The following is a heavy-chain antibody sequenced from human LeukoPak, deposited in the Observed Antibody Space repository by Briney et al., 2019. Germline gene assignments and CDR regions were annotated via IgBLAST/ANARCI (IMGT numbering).Heavy chain of an antibody. CDR3: AAFSPSYYDFWMNSFDY. J-gene: IGHJ4*02. D-gene: IGHD3-3*01. V-gene: IGHV4-39*01. Sequence: PSETLSLTCTVSGGSISSSSYYWGWIRQPPGKGLEWIGSIYYSGSTYYNPSLKSRVTISVDTSKNQFSLKLSSVTAADTAVYYCAAFSPSYYDFWMNSFDYWGQGNLVIVSS. CDR2: IYYSGST. CDR1: GGSISSSSYY.